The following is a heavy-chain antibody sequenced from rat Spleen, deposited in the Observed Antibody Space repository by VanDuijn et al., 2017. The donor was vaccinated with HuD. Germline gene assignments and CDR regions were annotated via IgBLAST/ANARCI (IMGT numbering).Heavy chain of an antibody. J-gene: IGHJ4*01. CDR2: IWGDGST. D-gene: IGHD1-1*01. CDR1: GFSLISYS. CDR3: AEMVYSGDVMDA. V-gene: IGHV2-77*01. Sequence: QVQLKESGPGLVQSSQTLSLTCTVSGFSLISYSVNWVRQPPGKGLEWMGGIWGDGSTNYNSALKSRLSISRDTSKSQVFLTMNSLQTDDTAVYYCAEMVYSGDVMDAWGQGASVTVSS.